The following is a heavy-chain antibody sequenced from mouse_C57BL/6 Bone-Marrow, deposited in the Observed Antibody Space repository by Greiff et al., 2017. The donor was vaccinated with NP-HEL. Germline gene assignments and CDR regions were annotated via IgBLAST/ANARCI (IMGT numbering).Heavy chain of an antibody. J-gene: IGHJ3*01. CDR1: GYTFTSYW. D-gene: IGHD2-4*01. CDR2: IHPSDSDT. Sequence: QVQLKQPGAELVKPGASVKVSCKASGYTFTSYWMHWVKQRPGQGLEWIGRIHPSDSDTNYNQKFKGKATLTVDKSSSTAYMQLSSLTSEDSAVYDCAILDYDAWFAYWGQGTLVTVSA. V-gene: IGHV1-74*01. CDR3: AILDYDAWFAY.